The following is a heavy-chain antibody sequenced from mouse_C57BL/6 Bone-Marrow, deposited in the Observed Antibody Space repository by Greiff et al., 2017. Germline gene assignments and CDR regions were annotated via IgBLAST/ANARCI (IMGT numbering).Heavy chain of an antibody. CDR1: GYAFTNYL. J-gene: IGHJ3*01. CDR3: ARSNYDYDRFAY. V-gene: IGHV1-54*01. CDR2: INPGSGCT. D-gene: IGHD2-4*01. Sequence: VQLQESGAELVRPGPSVKVSCKASGYAFTNYLIEWVKQRPGQGLEWIGVINPGSGCTNYNEKFKGKATLTADKSSSTAYMQLSSLTSEDSAVYFCARSNYDYDRFAYWGQGTLVTVSA.